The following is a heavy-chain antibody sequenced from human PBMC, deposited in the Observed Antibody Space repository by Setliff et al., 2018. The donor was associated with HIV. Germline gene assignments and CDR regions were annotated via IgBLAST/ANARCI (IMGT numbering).Heavy chain of an antibody. V-gene: IGHV2-5*02. Sequence: GSGPTLVNPTQTLTLTCTFSGFSLSTSGVGVGWILQPPGKALEWLALIYWDDDKRYSPSLKSRLTITKDTSKNQVVLTLTNMDPVDTATYYCAHACYYGSGVVSGYFDYWGQGTLVTVSS. J-gene: IGHJ4*02. CDR1: GFSLSTSGVG. CDR2: IYWDDDK. CDR3: AHACYYGSGVVSGYFDY. D-gene: IGHD3-10*01.